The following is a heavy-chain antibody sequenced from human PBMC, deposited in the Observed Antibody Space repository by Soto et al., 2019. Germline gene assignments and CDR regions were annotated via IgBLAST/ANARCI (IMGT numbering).Heavy chain of an antibody. J-gene: IGHJ6*03. V-gene: IGHV4-34*01. CDR3: AIGLLVWFGELSRRGGYYYYMDV. CDR2: INDSGST. Sequence: QVQLQKWGAGLLKPSETLSLTCAVYGGSFSGYYWSWIRQTPGKGLEWIGEINDSGSTNHNPSLKRRVTILVDTTKNQFSLKMSAVTAADTAVYYCAIGLLVWFGELSRRGGYYYYMDVWGKGTTVTVSS. CDR1: GGSFSGYY. D-gene: IGHD3-10*01.